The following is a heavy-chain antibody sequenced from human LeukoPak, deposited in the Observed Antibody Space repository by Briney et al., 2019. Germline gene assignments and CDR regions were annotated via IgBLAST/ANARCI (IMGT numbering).Heavy chain of an antibody. D-gene: IGHD3-16*01. Sequence: GGSLRLSCAASEFTFSIYWMSWVRQAPGKGLEWVANIKQDGSEKYYVDSVQGRFTISRDNAQNSLYLQMNSLRAEDTAVYYCARENSGGSAFDYWGQGTLVTVSS. CDR1: EFTFSIYW. CDR2: IKQDGSEK. J-gene: IGHJ4*02. CDR3: ARENSGGSAFDY. V-gene: IGHV3-7*01.